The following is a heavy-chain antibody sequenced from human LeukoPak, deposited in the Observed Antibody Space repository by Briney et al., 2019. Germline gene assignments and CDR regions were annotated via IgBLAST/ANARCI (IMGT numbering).Heavy chain of an antibody. CDR1: GGSFSGYY. Sequence: SETLSLTCAVYGGSFSGYYWSWIRQPPGKGLEWIGEINHSGSTNYNPSLKSRVTISADTSKNQFSLKLSSVTAADTAVYYCASLYAYYYDSSGYYDYWGQGTLVTVSS. CDR2: INHSGST. V-gene: IGHV4-34*01. CDR3: ASLYAYYYDSSGYYDY. D-gene: IGHD3-22*01. J-gene: IGHJ4*02.